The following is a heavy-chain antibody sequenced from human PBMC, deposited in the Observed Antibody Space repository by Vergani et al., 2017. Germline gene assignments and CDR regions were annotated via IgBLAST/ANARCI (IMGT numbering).Heavy chain of an antibody. V-gene: IGHV3-11*01. CDR2: ISSSGSTI. CDR1: GFTFSDYY. CDR3: ARDPIVVVLCAFDI. D-gene: IGHD2-21*01. Sequence: QVQLVESGGGLVKPGGSLRLSCAASGFTFSDYYMSWIRQAPGKGLEWVSYISSSGSTIYYADSVKGRFTIPSENAKNSLYLQMNSLRAEATAVYYCARDPIVVVLCAFDIWGQGTMVTVSS. J-gene: IGHJ3*02.